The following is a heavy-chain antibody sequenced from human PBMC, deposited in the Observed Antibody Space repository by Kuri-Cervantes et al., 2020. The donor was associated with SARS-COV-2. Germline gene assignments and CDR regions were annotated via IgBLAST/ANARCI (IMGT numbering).Heavy chain of an antibody. V-gene: IGHV4-39*01. Sequence: SETLSLTCTVSGGSISSYYWGWIRQPPGKGLEWIGSIYYSGSTYYNPSLKSRVTISVDTSKNQFSLKLSSVTAADTAVYYCARLDIRPASGAFDIWGQGTMVTVSS. D-gene: IGHD6-6*01. CDR1: GGSISSYY. CDR2: IYYSGST. CDR3: ARLDIRPASGAFDI. J-gene: IGHJ3*02.